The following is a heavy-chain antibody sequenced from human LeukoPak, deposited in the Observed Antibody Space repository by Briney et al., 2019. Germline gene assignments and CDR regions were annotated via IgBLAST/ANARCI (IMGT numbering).Heavy chain of an antibody. Sequence: GGSLRLSCAASGFTFSSYAMHWVRQAPGKGLEWVAVMSYDVSNKYYADSVKGRFTISRDNSKNTLYLQMNSLRAEDTAVYYCARDDSLYSSSGYPLGYWGQGTLVTVSS. CDR1: GFTFSSYA. D-gene: IGHD6-13*01. CDR2: MSYDVSNK. J-gene: IGHJ4*02. CDR3: ARDDSLYSSSGYPLGY. V-gene: IGHV3-30-3*01.